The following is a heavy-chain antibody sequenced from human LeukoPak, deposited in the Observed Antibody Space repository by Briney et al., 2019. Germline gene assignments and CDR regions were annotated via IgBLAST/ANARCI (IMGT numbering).Heavy chain of an antibody. D-gene: IGHD6-19*01. J-gene: IGHJ4*02. CDR2: INPNSGAT. CDR3: GRCISGWKGFDY. Sequence: ASVKVSCKASGYTSTDYYMHWVRQAPGQGLEWLGWINPNSGATNYAQRYQGWVTMTRDTSISTAYMELSRLRSDDTAFYYCGRCISGWKGFDYWGQGTLVTVSS. CDR1: GYTSTDYY. V-gene: IGHV1-2*04.